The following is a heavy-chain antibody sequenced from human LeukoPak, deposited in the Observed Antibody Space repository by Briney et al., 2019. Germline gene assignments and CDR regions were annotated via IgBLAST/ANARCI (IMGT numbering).Heavy chain of an antibody. CDR3: ARGDSSSWTRYYFDY. J-gene: IGHJ4*02. Sequence: PSETLSLTCTVSGGSISSSSYYWGWIRQPPGKGLEWIGSIYYSGSTYYNPSLKSRVTISVDTSKNQFSLKLSSVTAADTAVYYCARGDSSSWTRYYFDYWGQGTLVTVSS. CDR1: GGSISSSSYY. D-gene: IGHD6-13*01. V-gene: IGHV4-39*07. CDR2: IYYSGST.